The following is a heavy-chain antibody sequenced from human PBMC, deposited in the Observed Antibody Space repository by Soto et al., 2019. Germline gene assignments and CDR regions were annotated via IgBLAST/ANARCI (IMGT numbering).Heavy chain of an antibody. Sequence: GGSLRLSCSASGFNFSSHWMHWVRQAPGKGLVWASRVDRYGSRTNYADAVKGRFTVSRDNAKNTLYLQMDSLTVDDAGVYYCARGVGASSGYFDFWGQGTSVTVSS. V-gene: IGHV3-74*01. D-gene: IGHD1-26*01. CDR1: GFNFSSHW. CDR3: ARGVGASSGYFDF. CDR2: VDRYGSRT. J-gene: IGHJ4*02.